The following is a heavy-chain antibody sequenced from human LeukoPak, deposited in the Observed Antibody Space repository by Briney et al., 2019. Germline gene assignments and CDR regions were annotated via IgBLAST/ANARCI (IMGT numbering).Heavy chain of an antibody. CDR2: INPNSGGT. J-gene: IGHJ5*02. D-gene: IGHD6-13*01. CDR1: GYTFTGYY. V-gene: IGHV1-2*02. Sequence: ASVKVSCKASGYTFTGYYMHRVRQAPGQGLEWMGWINPNSGGTNYAQKFQGRVTMTRDTSISTAYMELSRLRSDDTAVYYCARERQQLVLDGWFDPWGQGTLVTVSS. CDR3: ARERQQLVLDGWFDP.